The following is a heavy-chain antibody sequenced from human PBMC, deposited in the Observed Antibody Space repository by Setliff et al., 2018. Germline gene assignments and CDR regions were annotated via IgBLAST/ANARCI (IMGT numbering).Heavy chain of an antibody. Sequence: GGSLRLSCAASGFTFSNYAMSWVRQAPGKGLEWVSTIIGVGGGTYFADSVKGRFTISRDNSKNTLHLQMNSLRAEDTAIYYCAKVLAIFGVVTDIGFYFDYWGQGSLVTVSS. J-gene: IGHJ4*02. CDR1: GFTFSNYA. CDR2: IIGVGGGT. V-gene: IGHV3-23*01. D-gene: IGHD3-3*01. CDR3: AKVLAIFGVVTDIGFYFDY.